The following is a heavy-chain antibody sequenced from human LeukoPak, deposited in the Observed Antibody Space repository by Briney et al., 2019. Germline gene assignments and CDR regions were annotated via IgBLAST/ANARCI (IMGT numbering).Heavy chain of an antibody. V-gene: IGHV4-34*01. CDR3: ARDGGSNNYWFDP. CDR2: INHSGTT. Sequence: SETLSLTCAVYDGSFSSYYWTWIRQPPGKGLEWIGEINHSGTTNYRPSLKSRVTISLDTSKNQFSLKLTSVTTADTAVYYCARDGGSNNYWFDPWGQGTLVTVSS. D-gene: IGHD4-23*01. J-gene: IGHJ5*02. CDR1: DGSFSSYY.